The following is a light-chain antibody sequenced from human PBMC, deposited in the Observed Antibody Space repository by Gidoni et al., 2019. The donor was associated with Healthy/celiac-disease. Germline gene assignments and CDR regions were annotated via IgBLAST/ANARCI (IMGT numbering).Light chain of an antibody. CDR1: QSISSY. V-gene: IGKV1-39*01. Sequence: DIQMTQSPSSLSASVGDRVTITCRASQSISSYLNWYQQKPGKDPTLLIYAASSLQSGVPSRFSGSGSGTDFTLTISSLQPEDFATYYCQQSYSTPLIFTFGPGTKVDIK. CDR2: AAS. J-gene: IGKJ3*01. CDR3: QQSYSTPLIFT.